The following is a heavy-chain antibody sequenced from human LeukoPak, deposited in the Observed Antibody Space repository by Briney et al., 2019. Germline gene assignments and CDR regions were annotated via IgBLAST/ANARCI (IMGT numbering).Heavy chain of an antibody. D-gene: IGHD3-3*01. CDR2: ISSSSSYI. CDR3: AKSQHGVAPNWFDP. Sequence: GGSLRLSCAASGFTFSSYSMNWVRQAPGKGLEWVSSISSSSSYIYYADSVKGRFTISRDNSKNTLYLQMNSLRAEDTAVYYCAKSQHGVAPNWFDPWGQGTLVTVSS. CDR1: GFTFSSYS. J-gene: IGHJ5*02. V-gene: IGHV3-21*04.